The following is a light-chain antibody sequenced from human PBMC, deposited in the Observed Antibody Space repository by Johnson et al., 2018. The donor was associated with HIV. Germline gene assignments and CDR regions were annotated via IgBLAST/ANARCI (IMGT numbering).Light chain of an antibody. CDR2: ENN. Sequence: QLVLTQPPSVSAAPGQKVTISCSGSNSNIGNNYVSWYQQLPGAAPKLLIYENNKRPSGIPDRFSGSKSGTSATLGITGLPTGDEADYYCGTWDSRLSAEVFGTGTKVTVL. J-gene: IGLJ1*01. CDR1: NSNIGNNY. V-gene: IGLV1-51*02. CDR3: GTWDSRLSAEV.